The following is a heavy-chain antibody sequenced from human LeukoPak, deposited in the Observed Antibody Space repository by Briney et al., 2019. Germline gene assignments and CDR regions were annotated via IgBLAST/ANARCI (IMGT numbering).Heavy chain of an antibody. D-gene: IGHD6-13*01. V-gene: IGHV4-39*07. CDR3: AREDDTIADNTFDI. CDR1: GGSISISSSY. CDR2: VHYSGNT. J-gene: IGHJ3*02. Sequence: PSETLPLTCTVSGGSISISSSYWGWIRQPPGKGLEWVGSVHYSGNTFYNPSLKSRVTISLDTSKNHFSLKVHSVTAADTAVYYCAREDDTIADNTFDIWGQGTVVTVSS.